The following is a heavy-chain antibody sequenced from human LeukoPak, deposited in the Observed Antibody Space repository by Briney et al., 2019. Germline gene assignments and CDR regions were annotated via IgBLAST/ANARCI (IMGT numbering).Heavy chain of an antibody. V-gene: IGHV4-39*07. Sequence: PSETLSLTCTVSGGSISSSSYYWGWIRQPPGKGLEWIGSIYYSGSTYYNPSLKSRVTISVDTSKNQFSLQLNSVTPEDTAVYYCARGITMVRGVIITAKYYYYYYYMDVWGKGTTVTISS. D-gene: IGHD3-10*01. CDR1: GGSISSSSYY. CDR3: ARGITMVRGVIITAKYYYYYYYMDV. CDR2: IYYSGST. J-gene: IGHJ6*03.